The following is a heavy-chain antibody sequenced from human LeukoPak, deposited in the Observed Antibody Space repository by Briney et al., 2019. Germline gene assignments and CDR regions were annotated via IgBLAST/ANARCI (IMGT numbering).Heavy chain of an antibody. CDR2: INTGGSA. Sequence: PGGSLRLSCAASGFTFSTYSMNWVRQAPGKGLEWVSVINTGGSAFYADSVKGRFTISRDNSNNTPYLQMNSLRAEDTAVYYCAGVRRQVGSRWFDSWGQGILVTVSS. CDR1: GFTFSTYS. D-gene: IGHD1-26*01. CDR3: AGVRRQVGSRWFDS. V-gene: IGHV3-53*01. J-gene: IGHJ5*01.